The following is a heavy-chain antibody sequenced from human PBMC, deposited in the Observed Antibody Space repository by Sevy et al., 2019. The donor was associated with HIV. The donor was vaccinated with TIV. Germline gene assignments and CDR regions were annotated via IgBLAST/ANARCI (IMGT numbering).Heavy chain of an antibody. J-gene: IGHJ4*02. CDR2: ISSTSSSI. D-gene: IGHD3-22*01. V-gene: IGHV3-48*01. CDR3: ASGSLDSTGYPFDY. CDR1: GFTVSSYD. Sequence: GGSLRLSCAASGFTVSSYDMNWVRQAPGKGLEWVSFISSTSSSIYYADSVKGRFTISRDKAKNSMYLQMHSLRAEDTAVYYCASGSLDSTGYPFDYWGQGTLVTVSS.